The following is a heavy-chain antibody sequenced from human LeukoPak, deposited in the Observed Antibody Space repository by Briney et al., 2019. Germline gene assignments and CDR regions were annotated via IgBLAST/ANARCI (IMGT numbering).Heavy chain of an antibody. CDR1: GGTFSIYA. CDR3: ARAVVPAAGDAFDI. D-gene: IGHD2-2*01. V-gene: IGHV1-69*05. J-gene: IGHJ3*02. CDR2: IIPIFGTA. Sequence: SVKLSCKASGGTFSIYAISWVRQALGQGLEWMGGIIPIFGTANYAQKFQGRVTLTTDESTSTAYMELSSLRSEDTAVYYCARAVVPAAGDAFDIWGQGTMVTVSS.